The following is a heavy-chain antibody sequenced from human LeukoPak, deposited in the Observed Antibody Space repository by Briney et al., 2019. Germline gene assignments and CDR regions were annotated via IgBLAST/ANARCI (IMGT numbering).Heavy chain of an antibody. CDR3: AREGKAAAGTGDSDAFDI. Sequence: ASVKVSCKASGYTFTSYDINWVRRATGQGLEWMGWMNPNSGNTGYAQKFQGRVTMTRNTSISTAYMELSSLRSEDTAVYYCAREGKAAAGTGDSDAFDIWGQGTMVTVSS. CDR2: MNPNSGNT. V-gene: IGHV1-8*01. J-gene: IGHJ3*02. CDR1: GYTFTSYD. D-gene: IGHD6-13*01.